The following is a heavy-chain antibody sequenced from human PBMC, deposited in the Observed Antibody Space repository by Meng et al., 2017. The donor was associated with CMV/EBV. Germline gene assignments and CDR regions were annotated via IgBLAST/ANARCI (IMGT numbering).Heavy chain of an antibody. J-gene: IGHJ2*01. CDR3: ATYTGNYINWYFDL. V-gene: IGHV1-2*02. CDR2: INPNSGGT. D-gene: IGHD3-16*01. CDR1: GYTFSGYY. Sequence: QLVQYGAEVKKPGASVKDSCKASGYTFSGYYMHWVRQAPGQGLEWMGWINPNSGGTNYAQKFQGRVTMTRDTSISTAYMELSRLRSDDNAVYSCATYTGNYINWYFDLWGRGTLVTVSS.